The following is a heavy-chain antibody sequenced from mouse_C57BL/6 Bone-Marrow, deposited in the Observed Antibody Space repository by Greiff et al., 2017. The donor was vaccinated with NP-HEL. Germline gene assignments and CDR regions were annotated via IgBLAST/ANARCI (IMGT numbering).Heavy chain of an antibody. CDR3: ARRDIDYDGTGFAY. CDR1: GYTFTDYY. V-gene: IGHV1-76*01. J-gene: IGHJ3*01. D-gene: IGHD2-4*01. CDR2: IYPGSGNT. Sequence: QVQLQQSGAELVRPGASVKLSCKASGYTFTDYYINWVKQRPGQGLEWIARIYPGSGNTYYNEKFKGKATLTAEKSSSTAYMQLSSLTSEDSAVYFCARRDIDYDGTGFAYWGQGTLVTVSA.